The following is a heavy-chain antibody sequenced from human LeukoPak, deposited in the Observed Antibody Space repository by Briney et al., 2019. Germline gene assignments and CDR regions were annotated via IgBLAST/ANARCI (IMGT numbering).Heavy chain of an antibody. V-gene: IGHV3-53*01. CDR3: ARGSLTDVFDI. J-gene: IGHJ3*02. Sequence: GGSLRLSCAASGFTVSSNYMSWVRQAPGKGLEWVSVIYSGGSTYYADSVKGRFTISRDNSKNTLHLQMNSLRAEDTAVYYCARGSLTDVFDIWGQGTMVTVSS. CDR2: IYSGGST. CDR1: GFTVSSNY.